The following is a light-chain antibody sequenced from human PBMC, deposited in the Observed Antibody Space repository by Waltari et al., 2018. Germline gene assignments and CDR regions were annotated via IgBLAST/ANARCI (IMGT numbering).Light chain of an antibody. CDR2: KAS. CDR3: QQYYRPPWT. J-gene: IGKJ1*01. Sequence: DIQMTQSASTLSASVGDRVTITCRASESINSWLAWHQQKPGKAPELLIFKASNLESGVPSRFSGSGSWTEFTLTISSLQPDDFATYYCQQYYRPPWTFGQGTKVDIK. CDR1: ESINSW. V-gene: IGKV1-5*03.